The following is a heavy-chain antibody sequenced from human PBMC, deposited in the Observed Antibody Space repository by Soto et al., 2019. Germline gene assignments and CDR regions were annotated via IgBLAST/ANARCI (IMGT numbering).Heavy chain of an antibody. D-gene: IGHD3-22*01. CDR2: ISSNGGST. CDR1: GFTFSSYA. J-gene: IGHJ1*01. CDR3: VKASPWSYYYDSSGYYSEYFQH. V-gene: IGHV3-64D*06. Sequence: GGSLRLSCSASGFTFSSYAMHWVRQAPGKGLEYVSAISSNGGSTYYADSVKGRFTISRDNSKNTLYLQMSSLRAEDTAVYYCVKASPWSYYYDSSGYYSEYFQHWGQGTLVTVSS.